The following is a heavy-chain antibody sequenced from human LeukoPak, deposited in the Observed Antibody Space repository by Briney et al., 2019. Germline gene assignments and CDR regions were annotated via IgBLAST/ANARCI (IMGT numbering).Heavy chain of an antibody. CDR3: ARENYGSGRVFDY. J-gene: IGHJ4*02. D-gene: IGHD3-10*01. V-gene: IGHV1-8*03. CDR1: GYTFTSYD. CDR2: MNPNSGNT. Sequence: ASVKVSCKASGYTFTSYDINWVRQATGQGLEWTGWMNPNSGNTGYAQKFQGRVTITRNTSISTAYMELSSLRSEDTAVYYCARENYGSGRVFDYWGQGTLVTVSS.